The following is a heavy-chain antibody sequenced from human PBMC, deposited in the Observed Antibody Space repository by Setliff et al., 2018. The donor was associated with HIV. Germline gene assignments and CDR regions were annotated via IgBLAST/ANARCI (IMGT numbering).Heavy chain of an antibody. D-gene: IGHD2-2*01. CDR1: GFTFSTYS. V-gene: IGHV3-48*01. Sequence: ETLSLSCAASGFTFSTYSLNWVRQAPGKGLEWISCISSSSSSIYYADSVKGRFTISRDNAKNSLYLQMKSLRAEDTALYYCATDSPSFYWGQGTLVTVS. CDR2: ISSSSSSI. J-gene: IGHJ4*02. CDR3: ATDSPSFY.